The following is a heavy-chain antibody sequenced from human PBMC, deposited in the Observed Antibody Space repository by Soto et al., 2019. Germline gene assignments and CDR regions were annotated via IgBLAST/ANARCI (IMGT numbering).Heavy chain of an antibody. J-gene: IGHJ5*02. V-gene: IGHV1-46*01. CDR2: INPSGGST. CDR3: ARGGIGYCISTSCPRWFDP. Sequence: QVQLVQSGAEVKKPGASVKVSCKASGYTFTSYYMHWVRQAPGQGLEWMGIINPSGGSTSYAQKFQGRGTMTRDTSTSTDYMELSSLRSEDTAVYYCARGGIGYCISTSCPRWFDPWGQGTLVTVSS. D-gene: IGHD2-2*01. CDR1: GYTFTSYY.